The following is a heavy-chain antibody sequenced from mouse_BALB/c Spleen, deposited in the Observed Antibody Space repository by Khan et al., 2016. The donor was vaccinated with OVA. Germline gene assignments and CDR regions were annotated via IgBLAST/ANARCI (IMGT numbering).Heavy chain of an antibody. CDR3: ASHLSGAFAY. CDR1: GFTFSAYG. Sequence: EVELVESGGDLVRPGGSLKLSCAASGFTFSAYGMSWVRQSPDKRLEWVATINSDGYYTYSPDSLKGRFIISRDNSKNTLYLQLRSLKSEDTAMYYWASHLSGAFAYWGQGTLVTVSA. V-gene: IGHV5-6*01. J-gene: IGHJ3*01. CDR2: INSDGYYT. D-gene: IGHD1-3*01.